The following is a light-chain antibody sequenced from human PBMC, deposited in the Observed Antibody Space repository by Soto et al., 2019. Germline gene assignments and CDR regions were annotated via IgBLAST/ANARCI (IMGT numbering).Light chain of an antibody. CDR2: YNS. CDR1: TSGSKS. J-gene: IGLJ3*02. V-gene: IGLV3-21*04. CDR3: QVWDSSSDHWV. Sequence: SYELTQPPSVSVAAGKTARITCGGNTSGSKSVHWYQQKPRQAPVLVIDYNSDRPSGSTERFSGSNSGNTATLTISRVEDGDEADYYCQVWDSSSDHWVFGGGTKLTVL.